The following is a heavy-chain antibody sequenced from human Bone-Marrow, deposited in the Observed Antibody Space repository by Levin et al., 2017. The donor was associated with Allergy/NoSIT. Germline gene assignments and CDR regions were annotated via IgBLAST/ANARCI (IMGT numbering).Heavy chain of an antibody. D-gene: IGHD6-6*01. CDR3: ARGLRSSSYAASGTLDY. J-gene: IGHJ4*02. CDR2: IWNNEKNK. Sequence: GGSLRLSCSASGFIFRNYGMHWVRQAPGKGLEWVAIIWNNEKNKYYADSVKGRFTISRDDSKNTLYMEMNSLRAEDTAVYYCARGLRSSSYAASGTLDYWGQGTLVTVSS. CDR1: GFIFRNYG. V-gene: IGHV3-33*01.